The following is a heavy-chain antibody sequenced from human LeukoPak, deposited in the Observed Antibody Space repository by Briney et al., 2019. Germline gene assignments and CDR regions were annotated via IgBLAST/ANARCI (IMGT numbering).Heavy chain of an antibody. Sequence: PGGSLRLSCVASGFTFSSHHFHWVRQAPGSGLEWVAFIRHDGSSTYYVESVKGRITISRDNSKNTLYLQLTSLRNEDTALYYCARDRGGYSSRSWDGDALDLWGQGTLVTVSS. CDR1: GFTFSSHH. V-gene: IGHV3-30*02. D-gene: IGHD6-19*01. J-gene: IGHJ3*01. CDR2: IRHDGSST. CDR3: ARDRGGYSSRSWDGDALDL.